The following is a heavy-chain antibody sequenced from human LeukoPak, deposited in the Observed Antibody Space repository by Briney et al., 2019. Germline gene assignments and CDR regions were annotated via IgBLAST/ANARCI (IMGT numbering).Heavy chain of an antibody. Sequence: SETLSLTCAVSGGSISSSNRWSWVRQPPGQGLEWIGEIYHSGSTNYNPSLKSRVTISVDKSKNQFSLKLSSVTAADTAVYYCARAWGNGDDWFRMDVWGKGTTVTVSS. D-gene: IGHD3-9*01. V-gene: IGHV4-4*02. CDR2: IYHSGST. J-gene: IGHJ6*04. CDR3: ARAWGNGDDWFRMDV. CDR1: GGSISSSNR.